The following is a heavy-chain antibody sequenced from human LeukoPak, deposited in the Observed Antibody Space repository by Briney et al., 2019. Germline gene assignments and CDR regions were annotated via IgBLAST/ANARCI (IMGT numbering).Heavy chain of an antibody. CDR1: GYTFTSYG. D-gene: IGHD3-22*01. V-gene: IGHV1-18*01. CDR2: ISAYNGNT. Sequence: ASGKVSCKASGYTFTSYGISWVRQAPGQGLEWMGWISAYNGNTNYAQELQGRVSMTTDTSTSTAYMELRSLRSDDTAVYYCARDCDLRYYYDEVVITEDYWGQGTLVTVSS. CDR3: ARDCDLRYYYDEVVITEDY. J-gene: IGHJ4*02.